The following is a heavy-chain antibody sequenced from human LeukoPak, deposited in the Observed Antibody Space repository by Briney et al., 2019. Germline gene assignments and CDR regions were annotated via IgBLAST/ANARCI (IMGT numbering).Heavy chain of an antibody. D-gene: IGHD6-13*01. J-gene: IGHJ4*02. Sequence: SETLSLTCTVSGGSISSSSYYWGWIRQPPGKGLEWIGSIYYSGSTYYNPSLKSRVTISVDTSKNQFSLKLSSVTAADTAVYYCARGRYSSIRYWGQGTLVTVSS. CDR2: IYYSGST. CDR1: GGSISSSSYY. CDR3: ARGRYSSIRY. V-gene: IGHV4-39*07.